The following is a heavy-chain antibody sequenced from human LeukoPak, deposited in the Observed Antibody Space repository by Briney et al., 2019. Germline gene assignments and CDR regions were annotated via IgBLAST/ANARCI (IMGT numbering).Heavy chain of an antibody. J-gene: IGHJ6*03. CDR2: ISYDGSNK. D-gene: IGHD2-21*01. Sequence: GGSLRLSCAASGFTFSSYAMHWVRQAPGKGLEWVAVISYDGSNKYYADSVKGRFTIPRDNSKNTLYLQMNSLRAEDTAVYYCAKGDFKGYSRGFYYYYMDVWGKGTTVTVSS. CDR3: AKGDFKGYSRGFYYYYMDV. CDR1: GFTFSSYA. V-gene: IGHV3-30-3*01.